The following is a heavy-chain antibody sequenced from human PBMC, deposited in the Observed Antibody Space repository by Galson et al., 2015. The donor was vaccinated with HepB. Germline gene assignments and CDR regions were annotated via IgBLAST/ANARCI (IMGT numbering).Heavy chain of an antibody. D-gene: IGHD2-2*01. Sequence: SLRLSCAASGFTFDDYAMHWVRQAPGKGLEWVSGISWNSGSIGYADSVKGRFTISRDNAKNSLYLQMNSPRAEDTALYYCAKDSFTGSQLPPNAAFDIWGQGTMVTVSS. CDR1: GFTFDDYA. J-gene: IGHJ3*02. CDR3: AKDSFTGSQLPPNAAFDI. CDR2: ISWNSGSI. V-gene: IGHV3-9*01.